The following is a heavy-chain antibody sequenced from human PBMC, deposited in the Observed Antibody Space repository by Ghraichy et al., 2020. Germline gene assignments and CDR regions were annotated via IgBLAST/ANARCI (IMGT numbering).Heavy chain of an antibody. CDR2: ISSSSSAI. J-gene: IGHJ5*02. Sequence: GESLNISCAASGFTFSSYSMNWVRRAPGKGLEWVSYISSSSSAIYYADSVKGRFTISRDNAKNSLYLQMSSLRDEDTAVYYCARGVNINSSGRFDPWGQGTLVTVSS. V-gene: IGHV3-48*02. D-gene: IGHD6-6*01. CDR1: GFTFSSYS. CDR3: ARGVNINSSGRFDP.